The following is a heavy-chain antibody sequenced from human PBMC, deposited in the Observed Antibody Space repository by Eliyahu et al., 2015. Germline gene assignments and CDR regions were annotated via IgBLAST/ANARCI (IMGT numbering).Heavy chain of an antibody. Sequence: QVQLQQWGAGLLKPSETLSLTCAVYGGSFSGYYWSWXRQPPGKGLEWIGEINHSGSTNYNPSLKSRVTISVDTSKNQFSLKLSSVTAADTAVYYCARGWRVDYWGQGTLVTVSS. V-gene: IGHV4-34*01. CDR1: GGSFSGYY. CDR3: ARGWRVDY. D-gene: IGHD1-1*01. CDR2: INHSGST. J-gene: IGHJ4*02.